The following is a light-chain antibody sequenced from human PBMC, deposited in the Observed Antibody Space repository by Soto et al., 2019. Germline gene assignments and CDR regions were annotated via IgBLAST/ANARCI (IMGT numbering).Light chain of an antibody. CDR3: SSFTTSSTLV. V-gene: IGLV2-14*01. CDR1: NSDVGAYDY. CDR2: DVT. Sequence: QSVLTQPASVSGSPGQSITMSCTGTNSDVGAYDYVSWYQQHPGKAPKLMIYDVTNRPSGVSDRFSGSKSGNTASLNISGLQAEDEADYYCSSFTTSSTLVFGGGTKVTVL. J-gene: IGLJ3*02.